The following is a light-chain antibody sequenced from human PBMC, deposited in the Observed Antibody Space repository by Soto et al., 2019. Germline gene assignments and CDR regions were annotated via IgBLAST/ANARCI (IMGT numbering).Light chain of an antibody. J-gene: IGLJ1*01. CDR2: DVT. Sequence: QSALTQPASVSGSPGLSIAISCTGTSSDVGGYNSVSWYQQHPGKAPKLVIYDVTSRPSGVSNRFSGSKSGNTASLIISGLQAEDEGDYYCSSYRTGGAYVFGTGTKVTVL. V-gene: IGLV2-14*01. CDR3: SSYRTGGAYV. CDR1: SSDVGGYNS.